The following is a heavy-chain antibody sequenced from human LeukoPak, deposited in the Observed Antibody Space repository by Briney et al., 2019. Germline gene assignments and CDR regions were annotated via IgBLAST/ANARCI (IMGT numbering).Heavy chain of an antibody. CDR2: IRKKGYGGTT. J-gene: IGHJ4*02. Sequence: GGSLRLSCTASGFSFGDHAMSWVRQAPGKGLEWVGFIRKKGYGGTTEYAASVKGRFTISRDDSKSIAYLQMNSLKTEDTGVYYCTREISLKYCSGGSCNDYWGQGTLVTVSS. CDR3: TREISLKYCSGGSCNDY. CDR1: GFSFGDHA. V-gene: IGHV3-49*04. D-gene: IGHD2-15*01.